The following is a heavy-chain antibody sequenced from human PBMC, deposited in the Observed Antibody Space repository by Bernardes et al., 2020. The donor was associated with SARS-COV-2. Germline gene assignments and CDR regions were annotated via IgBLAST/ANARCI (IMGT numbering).Heavy chain of an antibody. Sequence: SETLSLTCAVYGGSFSGYYWSWIRQPPGKGLEWIGEINHSGSTNYNPSLKSRVTISVDTSKNQFSLKLSSVTAADTAVYYCARVTAKQQLVQYYFDYWGQGTLVTVSS. CDR1: GGSFSGYY. J-gene: IGHJ4*02. D-gene: IGHD6-13*01. CDR2: INHSGST. CDR3: ARVTAKQQLVQYYFDY. V-gene: IGHV4-34*01.